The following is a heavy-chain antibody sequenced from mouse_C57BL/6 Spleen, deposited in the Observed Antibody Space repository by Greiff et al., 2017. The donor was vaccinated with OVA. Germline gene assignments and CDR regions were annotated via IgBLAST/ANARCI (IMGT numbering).Heavy chain of an antibody. Sequence: VQGVESGPGLVQPSQSLSITCTVSGFSLTSYGVHWVRQSPGKGLEWLGVIWSGGSTDYNAAFISRLSISKDNSKSQVFFKMNSLQADDTAIYYCASHSSGYPYWYFDVWGTGTTVTVSS. CDR1: GFSLTSYG. J-gene: IGHJ1*03. V-gene: IGHV2-2*01. D-gene: IGHD3-2*02. CDR3: ASHSSGYPYWYFDV. CDR2: IWSGGST.